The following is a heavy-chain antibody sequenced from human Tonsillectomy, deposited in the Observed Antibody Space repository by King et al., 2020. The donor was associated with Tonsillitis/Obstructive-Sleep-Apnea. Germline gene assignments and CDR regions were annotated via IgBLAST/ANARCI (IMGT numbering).Heavy chain of an antibody. CDR2: ISAYNGNT. J-gene: IGHJ4*02. D-gene: IGHD1-26*01. V-gene: IGHV1-18*01. CDR1: GYTFTRYG. Sequence: QLVQSGAEVKKPGASVRVSCKASGYTFTRYGISWVRQAPGQGLEWRVWISAYNGNTNYAQNLQGRVTMTTDTSTSKAYMERRSLRSDDTGMYYCARIPPGGATVSDYWGQGTLVTVSS. CDR3: ARIPPGGATVSDY.